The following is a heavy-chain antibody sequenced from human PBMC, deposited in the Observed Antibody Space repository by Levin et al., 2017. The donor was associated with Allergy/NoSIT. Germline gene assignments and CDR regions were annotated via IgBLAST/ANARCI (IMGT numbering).Heavy chain of an antibody. CDR3: ARVTRGNWNLWLDYYDYYMDV. Sequence: ASVKVSCKASGYTFTSYDINWVRQATGQGLEWMGWMNPNSGNTGYAQKFQGRVTMTRNTSISTAYMELSSLRSEDTAGYYCARVTRGNWNLWLDYYDYYMDVWGKGTTVTVAS. V-gene: IGHV1-8*01. J-gene: IGHJ6*03. D-gene: IGHD1-1*01. CDR2: MNPNSGNT. CDR1: GYTFTSYD.